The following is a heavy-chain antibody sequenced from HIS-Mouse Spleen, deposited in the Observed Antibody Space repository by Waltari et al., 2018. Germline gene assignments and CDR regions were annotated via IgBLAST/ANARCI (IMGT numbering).Heavy chain of an antibody. CDR2: VYYSGST. J-gene: IGHJ4*02. D-gene: IGHD1-1*01. CDR1: GGSISSSSHY. Sequence: QLQLQESGPGLVKPSETLSLTGTVHGGSISSSSHYWGWIRQPPGKGLEWIGSVYYSGSTYYNPSLKSRVTISVDTSKNQFSLKLSSVTAADTAVYYCARDPRWNDGIDYWGQGTLVTVSS. V-gene: IGHV4-39*07. CDR3: ARDPRWNDGIDY.